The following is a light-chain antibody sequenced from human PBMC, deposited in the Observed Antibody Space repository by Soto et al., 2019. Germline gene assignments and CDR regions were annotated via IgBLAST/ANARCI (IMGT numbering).Light chain of an antibody. V-gene: IGKV1-9*01. J-gene: IGKJ2*01. CDR3: QQLNSYPYT. CDR1: QGISSY. Sequence: DIQLTQSPSFLSASVGDRVTITCRASQGISSYLAWYQQEPGKAPKLLIYVASTLQSGVPSRFSGSGSGTEFTLTISSLQHEDLATYYRQQLNSYPYTFGQGTKLEIK. CDR2: VAS.